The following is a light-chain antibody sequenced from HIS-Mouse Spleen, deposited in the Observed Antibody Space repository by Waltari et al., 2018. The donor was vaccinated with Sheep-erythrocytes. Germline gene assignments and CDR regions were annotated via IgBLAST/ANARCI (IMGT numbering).Light chain of an antibody. J-gene: IGLJ2*01. CDR1: KLGDKY. CDR2: QDS. CDR3: QAWDSSTAWSVV. Sequence: SYELTQPPSVSVSPGQTASITCSGDKLGDKYACWYQQKPGQSPVLVIYQDSKRPSGSPERCSGSNSGNTATLTISGTQAMDEADYYCQAWDSSTAWSVVFGGGTKLTVL. V-gene: IGLV3-1*01.